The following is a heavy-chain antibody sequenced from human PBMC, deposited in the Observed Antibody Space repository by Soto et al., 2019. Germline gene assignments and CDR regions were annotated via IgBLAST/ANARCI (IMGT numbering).Heavy chain of an antibody. CDR1: GFTFSGSA. CDR3: TRLKYSSRPHEGDYFDY. V-gene: IGHV3-73*01. Sequence: GGSLRLSCAASGFTFSGSAMHWVRQASGKGLEWVGRIRSKANSYATAYAASVKGRFTISRDDSKNTAYLQMNSLKTEDTAVYYCTRLKYSSRPHEGDYFDYWGQGTLVTVSS. CDR2: IRSKANSYAT. J-gene: IGHJ4*02. D-gene: IGHD6-13*01.